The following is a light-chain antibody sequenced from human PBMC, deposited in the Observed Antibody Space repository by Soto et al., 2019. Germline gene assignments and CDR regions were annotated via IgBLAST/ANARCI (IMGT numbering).Light chain of an antibody. CDR2: SAT. CDR3: QQANSFPMT. V-gene: IGKV1-12*01. CDR1: PNIGKY. J-gene: IGKJ5*01. Sequence: IEMTQSPSSVSASVGDRVTITCRAGPNIGKYLAWYQQQPGKAPNLLIHSATILQGGVPSRFNGSGTGTQFTLTINSLQPEDSATYYCQQANSFPMTFGQGTRLEIK.